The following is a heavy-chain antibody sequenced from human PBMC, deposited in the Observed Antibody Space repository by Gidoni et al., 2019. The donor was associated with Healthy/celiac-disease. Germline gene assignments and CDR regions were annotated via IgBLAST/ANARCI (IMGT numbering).Heavy chain of an antibody. CDR3: ARIPQRSSLRGESGGWFDP. CDR2: IFSNDEK. D-gene: IGHD3-10*01. J-gene: IGHJ5*02. CDR1: CLSLSNARMG. Sequence: QVTLKESGPVLVNPTETLTLTCTVSCLSLSNARMGVSWSRQPPGKALEWRAHIFSNDEKSYSTSLKSRLTTSKDTSKSQVVLTMTNMDPVDTATYYCARIPQRSSLRGESGGWFDPWGQGTLVTVSS. V-gene: IGHV2-26*01.